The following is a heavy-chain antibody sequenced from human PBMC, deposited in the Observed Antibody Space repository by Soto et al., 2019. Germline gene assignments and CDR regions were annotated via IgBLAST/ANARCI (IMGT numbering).Heavy chain of an antibody. CDR2: IIPILGIA. V-gene: IGHV1-69*02. CDR1: GGTISSYN. CDR3: ARGGVAGFDY. D-gene: IGHD6-19*01. Sequence: QVQLVQSGAEVKKPGSSVRVSCNASGGTISSYNISWVRQAPGQGLEWMGRIIPILGIANYAQKFQGRVTITADKSTSTAYMELSSLRAEDTAVYHCARGGVAGFDYWGQGTLVTVSS. J-gene: IGHJ4*02.